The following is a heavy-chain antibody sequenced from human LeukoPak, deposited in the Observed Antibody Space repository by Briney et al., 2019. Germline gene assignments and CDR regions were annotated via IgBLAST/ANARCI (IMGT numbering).Heavy chain of an antibody. CDR3: ARIGVVVVAATSYYYYYYMDV. D-gene: IGHD2-15*01. J-gene: IGHJ6*03. CDR2: IYYSGST. Sequence: KPSETLSLTCTVSGGSISSYYWSWIRQPPGKGLEWIGYIYYSGSTNYNPSLKSRVTISVDTFKNQFSLKLSSVTAADTAVYYCARIGVVVVAATSYYYYYYMDVWGKGTTVTVSS. V-gene: IGHV4-59*01. CDR1: GGSISSYY.